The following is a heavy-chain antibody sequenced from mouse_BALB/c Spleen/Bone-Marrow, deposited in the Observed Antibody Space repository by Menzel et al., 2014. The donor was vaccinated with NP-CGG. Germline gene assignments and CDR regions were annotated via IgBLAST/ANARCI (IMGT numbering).Heavy chain of an antibody. CDR3: ARGLYYVAYGPGFAY. J-gene: IGHJ3*01. Sequence: EVQLVESGGGLVQPGGSLKLSCAASGFTFSNYGMSWVRQTPDKRLDLVATINSNGGTTYYPDSVKGRFTISRDNAKNTLYLQMSSLKSEDTAMYFCARGLYYVAYGPGFAYWGQGTLVTASA. D-gene: IGHD2-13*01. CDR2: INSNGGTT. CDR1: GFTFSNYG. V-gene: IGHV5-6-3*01.